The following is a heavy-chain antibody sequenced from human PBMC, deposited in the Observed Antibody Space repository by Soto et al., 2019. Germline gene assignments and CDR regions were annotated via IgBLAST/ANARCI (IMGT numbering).Heavy chain of an antibody. CDR2: IKQDGSEK. CDR1: GFTFSSYW. CDR3: ASALEASYGHYGDTYYFDY. J-gene: IGHJ4*02. D-gene: IGHD4-17*01. V-gene: IGHV3-7*01. Sequence: GGSLRLSCAASGFTFSSYWMSWVRQAPGKGLEWVANIKQDGSEKYYVDSVKGRFTISRDNAKNSLYLQMNSLRAEDTAVYYCASALEASYGHYGDTYYFDYWGQGTLVTVSS.